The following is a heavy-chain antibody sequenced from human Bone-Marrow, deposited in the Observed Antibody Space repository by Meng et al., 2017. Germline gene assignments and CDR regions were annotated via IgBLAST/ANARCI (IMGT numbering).Heavy chain of an antibody. CDR2: INQSGST. CDR1: CWSFSDYY. D-gene: IGHD4-11*01. CDR3: ARGPTTMAHDFDY. Sequence: HVPLQQWGAGLVKPSEPLSLTCFVSCWSFSDYYWSWIRQPPGKGLEWIGEINQSGSTNYNPSLESRATISVDTSQNNLSLKLSSVTAADSAVYYCARGPTTMAHDFDYWGQGTLVTVSS. J-gene: IGHJ4*02. V-gene: IGHV4-34*01.